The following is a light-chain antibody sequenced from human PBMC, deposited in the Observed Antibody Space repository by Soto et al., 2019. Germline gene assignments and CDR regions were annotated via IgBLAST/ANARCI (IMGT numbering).Light chain of an antibody. Sequence: IQRTQSPSSLSASLGHTVTLTCGANQSITTYFNWYQQKPGKAPKVLIYAASTLQSGVPSRFSDSGSGTEFTLTISSLQTDDFATYYCQHYNSYSEAFGQGTKVDI. J-gene: IGKJ1*01. CDR1: QSITTY. CDR3: QHYNSYSEA. V-gene: IGKV1-16*01. CDR2: AAS.